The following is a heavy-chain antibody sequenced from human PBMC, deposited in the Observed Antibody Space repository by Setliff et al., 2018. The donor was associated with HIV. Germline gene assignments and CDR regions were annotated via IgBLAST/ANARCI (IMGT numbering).Heavy chain of an antibody. CDR3: LRETGVNVAADGRGYHTFDF. V-gene: IGHV4-38-2*02. J-gene: IGHJ3*01. D-gene: IGHD2-8*02. Sequence: PSETLSLTCSVSGSSISDHYWWAWVRQAPGKGLEYIGTIFDRGGTVNNPFLKSRFTMSVDTSKNQFSLKLTSVAAADTAIYYCLRETGVNVAADGRGYHTFDFWSRGTMVPVS. CDR2: IFDRGGT. CDR1: GSSISDHYW.